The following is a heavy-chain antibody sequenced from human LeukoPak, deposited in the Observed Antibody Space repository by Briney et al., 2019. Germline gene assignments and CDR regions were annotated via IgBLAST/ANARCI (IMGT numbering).Heavy chain of an antibody. CDR3: ARDSVPLYYDSSGYYGSTDNFDY. V-gene: IGHV1-2*06. D-gene: IGHD3-22*01. Sequence: ASVKVSCKASGYTFTGYYMHWVRQAPGQGLEWMGRINPNSGGTNYAQKFQGRFTMTRDTSISTAYMELSRLRSDDTAVYYCARDSVPLYYDSSGYYGSTDNFDYWGQGTLVTVSS. J-gene: IGHJ4*02. CDR1: GYTFTGYY. CDR2: INPNSGGT.